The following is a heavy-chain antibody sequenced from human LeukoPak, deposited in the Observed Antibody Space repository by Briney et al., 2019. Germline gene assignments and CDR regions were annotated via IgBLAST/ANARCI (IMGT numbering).Heavy chain of an antibody. CDR1: GGTFSSYA. Sequence: SVKVSCKASGGTFSSYAISWVRQAPGQGLEWMGGIIPIFGTANYAQKFQGRVTITTDESTSTAYMELSSLRSEDTAVYYCARVEMATRARAFDIWGQGTMVTVSS. D-gene: IGHD5-24*01. J-gene: IGHJ3*02. V-gene: IGHV1-69*05. CDR3: ARVEMATRARAFDI. CDR2: IIPIFGTA.